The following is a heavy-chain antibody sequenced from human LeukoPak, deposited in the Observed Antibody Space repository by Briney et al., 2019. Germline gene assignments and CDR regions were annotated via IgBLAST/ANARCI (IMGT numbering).Heavy chain of an antibody. J-gene: IGHJ6*03. CDR3: ARHTRGSYYYYYYMDV. CDR2: IYPGDSDT. D-gene: IGHD1-26*01. Sequence: GESLKISCKGSGYSFTSYWIGWVRQMPGKGLERMGIIYPGDSDTRYRPSFQGQLTISADTSISTAYLQWSSLKAWDTAMYYCARHTRGSYYYYYYMDVWGKGTTVTVSS. V-gene: IGHV5-51*01. CDR1: GYSFTSYW.